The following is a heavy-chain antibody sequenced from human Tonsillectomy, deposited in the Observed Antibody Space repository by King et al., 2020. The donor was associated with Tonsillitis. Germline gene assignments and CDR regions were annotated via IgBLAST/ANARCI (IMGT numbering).Heavy chain of an antibody. CDR1: EFTFSSYA. D-gene: IGHD7-27*01. V-gene: IGHV3-23*04. CDR2: ISGSGGST. Sequence: VQLVESGGGLVQPGGSLRLSCAASEFTFSSYAMSWFRQAPGKGLEWVSGISGSGGSTYYADSVKGRLTISRENSKNTLYLQMNSLRAEDTAVYYCAKGRWGFDYWGQGTLVTVSS. CDR3: AKGRWGFDY. J-gene: IGHJ4*02.